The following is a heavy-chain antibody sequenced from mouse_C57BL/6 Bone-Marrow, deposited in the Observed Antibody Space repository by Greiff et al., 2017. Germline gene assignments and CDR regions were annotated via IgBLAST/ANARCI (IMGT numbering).Heavy chain of an antibody. CDR2: ISNGGGST. J-gene: IGHJ2*01. CDR3: ARGPRLFDY. CDR1: GFTFSDYY. V-gene: IGHV5-12*01. Sequence: EVQRVESGGGLVQPGGSLKLSCAASGFTFSDYYMYWVRQTPEKRLEWVAYISNGGGSTYYPDTVKGRFTISRDNAKNTLYLQMSRLKSEDTAMYYCARGPRLFDYWGQGTTLTVSS.